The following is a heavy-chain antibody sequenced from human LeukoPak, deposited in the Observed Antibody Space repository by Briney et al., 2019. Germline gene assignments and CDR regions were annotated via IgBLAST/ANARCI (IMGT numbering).Heavy chain of an antibody. J-gene: IGHJ4*02. CDR2: IKQDGSDK. V-gene: IGHV3-7*02. CDR3: ARGTSPYDILTGYLY. D-gene: IGHD3-9*01. CDR1: GFTFSNYW. Sequence: GGSLRLSCAASGFTFSNYWMSWVRQAPGKGLEWVATIKQDGSDKYYVDSVKGRFTISRDNAKNSLYLQMNSLRAEDTAVYYCARGTSPYDILTGYLYWGQGTLVTVSS.